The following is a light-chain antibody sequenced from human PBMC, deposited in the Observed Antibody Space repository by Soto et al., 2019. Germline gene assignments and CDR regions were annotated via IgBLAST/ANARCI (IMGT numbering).Light chain of an antibody. CDR3: QQYGSSPPMYT. J-gene: IGKJ2*01. CDR2: GAS. Sequence: EIVLTQSPGTLSLSPGERATLSCRASQSVRSRYLAWYQQKAGQAPRLLIYGASSRATGIPDRFSGSGSGTDFTLTISRLEPEDFAVYYCQQYGSSPPMYTFGQGTKLEIK. V-gene: IGKV3-20*01. CDR1: QSVRSRY.